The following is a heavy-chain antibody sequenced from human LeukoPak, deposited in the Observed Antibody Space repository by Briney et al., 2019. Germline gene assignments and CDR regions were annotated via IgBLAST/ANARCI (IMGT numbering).Heavy chain of an antibody. CDR1: GFSFSRYA. J-gene: IGHJ4*02. Sequence: GSLRLSCAASGFSFSRYAMSWVRQAPGRGLEWVSTISNSGASTYYADSVKGRFTVSRDNSKNTLYLQMNSLRAEDTAVYYCAKLANAASDFDYWGQGILVTVSS. V-gene: IGHV3-23*01. D-gene: IGHD2-21*01. CDR2: ISNSGAST. CDR3: AKLANAASDFDY.